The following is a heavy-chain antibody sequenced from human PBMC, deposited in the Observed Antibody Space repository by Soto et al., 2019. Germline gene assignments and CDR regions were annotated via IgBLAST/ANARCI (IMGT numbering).Heavy chain of an antibody. Sequence: EVQLVESGGGLVQPGGSLRLSCAASGFTFSSYWMSWVRQAPGKGLEWVANIKQDGSEKYYVDSVKGRFTISRDNAKNSLYLQMNSLRAEDTAVYYCARRGGIYDHIWGSYRSTTFDYWGQGTLVTVSS. J-gene: IGHJ4*02. CDR2: IKQDGSEK. CDR3: ARRGGIYDHIWGSYRSTTFDY. V-gene: IGHV3-7*01. CDR1: GFTFSSYW. D-gene: IGHD3-16*02.